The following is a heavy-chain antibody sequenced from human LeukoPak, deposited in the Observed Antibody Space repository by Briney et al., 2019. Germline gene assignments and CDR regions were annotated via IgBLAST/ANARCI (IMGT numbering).Heavy chain of an antibody. CDR2: GKHNSGGT. J-gene: IGHJ4*02. D-gene: IGHD3-22*01. CDR3: ARDYDSSGYYFDY. Sequence: ASVKVSCKASGYTFTSYYMHWVRHAPGQGLEWMGRGKHNSGGTRYAKKFQGRVTMTRDTSISTAYMELSRLRSDDTAVYYCARDYDSSGYYFDYWGQGTLVTVSS. V-gene: IGHV1-2*06. CDR1: GYTFTSYY.